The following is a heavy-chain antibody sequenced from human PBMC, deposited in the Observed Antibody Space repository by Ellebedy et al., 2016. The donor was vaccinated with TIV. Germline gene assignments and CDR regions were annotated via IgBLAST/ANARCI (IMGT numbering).Heavy chain of an antibody. CDR2: IGGTGGTT. CDR3: AKLPVAYNWNYADDY. D-gene: IGHD1-7*01. Sequence: GESLKISCAAPGFIFSSYGMTWVRQAPGKGLEWVSTIGGTGGTTYYRESVKGRFTVSRDTSRNTLYLQMSSLRAEDTAVYYCAKLPVAYNWNYADDYWGQGTLVTVSS. V-gene: IGHV3-23*01. CDR1: GFIFSSYG. J-gene: IGHJ4*02.